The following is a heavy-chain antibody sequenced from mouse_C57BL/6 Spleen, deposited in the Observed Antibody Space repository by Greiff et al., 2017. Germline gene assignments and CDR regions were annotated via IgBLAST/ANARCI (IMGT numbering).Heavy chain of an antibody. J-gene: IGHJ1*03. CDR1: GYTFTSYW. CDR3: AKNYGSSYEDWYFDV. D-gene: IGHD1-1*01. CDR2: INPSSGYT. Sequence: QVQLKESGAELAKPGASVKLSCKASGYTFTSYWMHWVKQRPGQGLEWIGYINPSSGYTKYNQKFKDKATLTADKSSSTAYMQLSSLTYEDPAVYYCAKNYGSSYEDWYFDVWGTGTTVTVSS. V-gene: IGHV1-7*01.